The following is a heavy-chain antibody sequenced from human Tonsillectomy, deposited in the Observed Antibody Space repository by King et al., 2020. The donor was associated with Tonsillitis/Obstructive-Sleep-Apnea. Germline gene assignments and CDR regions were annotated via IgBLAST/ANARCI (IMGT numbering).Heavy chain of an antibody. J-gene: IGHJ4*02. CDR2: IRSKADGGTT. D-gene: IGHD4-17*01. V-gene: IGHV3-15*01. CDR3: NTDWATVSKGGPA. CDR1: GFTFSNAW. Sequence: VQLVESGGGLVKPGGSLRLSCAASGFTFSNAWMTWVRQAPGEGLECVGRIRSKADGGTTDYAAPVKGRFTISRDDSKNTLYLQMNSLKAEDTAVYYCNTDWATVSKGGPAWGQGTLVTVSS.